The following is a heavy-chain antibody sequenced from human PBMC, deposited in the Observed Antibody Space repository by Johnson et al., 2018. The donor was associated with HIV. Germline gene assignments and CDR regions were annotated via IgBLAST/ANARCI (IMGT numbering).Heavy chain of an antibody. CDR3: ASLYVFDI. CDR2: ISSTGTTI. V-gene: IGHV3-11*04. CDR1: GFTFRDYY. Sequence: QVQLMESGGGVVQPGGSLRLSCAASGFTFRDYYMSWIRQAPGKGLEWVSYISSTGTTIYYADSVQGRFTIPRDNAKNSLYLQMNSLRAEDTAVYSCASLYVFDIWGQGTMVTVYS. J-gene: IGHJ3*02.